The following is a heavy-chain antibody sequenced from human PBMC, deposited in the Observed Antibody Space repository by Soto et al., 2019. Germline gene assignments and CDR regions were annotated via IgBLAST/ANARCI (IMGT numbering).Heavy chain of an antibody. CDR3: AHSKTPIFYGENWFDP. V-gene: IGHV2-5*02. Sequence: QITLKESGPPLVKPTQPLTLTCTFSGFSLSTSGVGVGWIRQPPGKALEWLALIYWDDDKRYSPSLNTRLTIPNDTSKNQVVLTMTNMDPVDTATYYCAHSKTPIFYGENWFDPWGQGTLVTVSS. J-gene: IGHJ5*02. D-gene: IGHD3-3*01. CDR1: GFSLSTSGVG. CDR2: IYWDDDK.